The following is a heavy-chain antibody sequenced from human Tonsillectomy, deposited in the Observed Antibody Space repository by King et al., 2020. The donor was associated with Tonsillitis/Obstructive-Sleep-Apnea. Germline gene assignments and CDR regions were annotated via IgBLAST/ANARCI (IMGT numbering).Heavy chain of an antibody. CDR3: ARVGERDYGSGRYYIIYYYYYMDV. CDR1: GFTFSSYS. D-gene: IGHD3-10*01. V-gene: IGHV3-21*01. Sequence: VQLVESGGGLVKPGGSLRLSCAASGFTFSSYSMNWGRQAPGKGLEWCSSISSSSSYIYYADSVKGRFTISRENAKNALYLQMNSLGAEDTAVYYCARVGERDYGSGRYYIIYYYYYMDVWGKGTTVTVSS. CDR2: ISSSSSYI. J-gene: IGHJ6*03.